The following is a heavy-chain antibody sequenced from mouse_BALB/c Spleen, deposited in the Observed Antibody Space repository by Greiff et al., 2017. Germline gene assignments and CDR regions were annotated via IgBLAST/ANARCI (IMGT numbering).Heavy chain of an antibody. J-gene: IGHJ4*01. Sequence: ESGPGLVKPSQSLSLTCTVTGYSITSDYAWNWIRQFPGNKLEWMGYISYSGSTSYNPSLKSRISITRDTSKNQFFLQLNSVTTEDTATYYCARPYDRYYAMDYWGQGTSVTVSS. CDR3: ARPYDRYYAMDY. V-gene: IGHV3-2*02. CDR1: GYSITSDYA. CDR2: ISYSGST. D-gene: IGHD2-3*01.